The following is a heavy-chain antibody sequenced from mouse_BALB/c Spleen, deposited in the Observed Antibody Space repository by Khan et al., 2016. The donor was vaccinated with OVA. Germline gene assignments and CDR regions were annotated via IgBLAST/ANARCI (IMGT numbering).Heavy chain of an antibody. Sequence: QVQLKQSGAELARPGASVKMSCKASGYTFTSYTIYWIRLRPGQGLEWIGYINPSNGYTNYNQKVKDKATLTAYKSSTTAYMQLSSLTSDDSAVYNWVRDGAYYRNDGWFAYWGQGTLVTVSA. V-gene: IGHV1-4*01. J-gene: IGHJ3*01. CDR2: INPSNGYT. CDR1: GYTFTSYT. CDR3: VRDGAYYRNDGWFAY. D-gene: IGHD2-14*01.